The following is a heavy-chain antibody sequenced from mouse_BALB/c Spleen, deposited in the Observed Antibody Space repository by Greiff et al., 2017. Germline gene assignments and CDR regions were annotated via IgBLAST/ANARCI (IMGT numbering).Heavy chain of an antibody. J-gene: IGHJ3*01. CDR3: ARDGYYVGFAY. CDR2: IWAGGST. CDR1: GFSLTSYG. V-gene: IGHV2-9*02. Sequence: QVQLKESGPGLVAPSQSLSITCTVSGFSLTSYGVHWVRQPPGKGLEWLGVIWAGGSTNYNSALMSRLSISKDNSKSQVFLKMNSLQTDDTAMYYCARDGYYVGFAYWGQGTLVTVSA. D-gene: IGHD2-3*01.